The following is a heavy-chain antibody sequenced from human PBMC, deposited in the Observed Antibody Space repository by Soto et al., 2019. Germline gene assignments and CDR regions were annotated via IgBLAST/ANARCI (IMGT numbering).Heavy chain of an antibody. D-gene: IGHD4-4*01. V-gene: IGHV3-23*01. J-gene: IGHJ4*02. CDR3: AKDSNKYSSSLRGRYFDY. CDR1: GFPFSSYV. CDR2: ISGGGSNT. Sequence: EVQLLESGGGLVQRGGSLRLSCAASGFPFSSYVMSWVRQAPGKGLEWVSGISGGGSNTFYADSVKGRFTISRDNSKNTLLLQMNGLGAEDTAVYYCAKDSNKYSSSLRGRYFDYWGQGIGVTVSS.